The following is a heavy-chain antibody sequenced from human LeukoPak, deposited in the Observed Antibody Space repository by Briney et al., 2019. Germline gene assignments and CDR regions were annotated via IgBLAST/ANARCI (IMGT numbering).Heavy chain of an antibody. D-gene: IGHD6-19*01. CDR3: ARDLEQWQYYFDY. V-gene: IGHV3-11*01. CDR1: GFTFSDYY. J-gene: IGHJ4*02. CDR2: ISSSGSTI. Sequence: GGSLRLSCAASGFTFSDYYMSWIRQAPGKGLEWVSYISSSGSTIYYADSVKGRFTISRDNAKNSLYLQMNSLRAEDTAVYYCARDLEQWQYYFDYWGQGTLVTVSS.